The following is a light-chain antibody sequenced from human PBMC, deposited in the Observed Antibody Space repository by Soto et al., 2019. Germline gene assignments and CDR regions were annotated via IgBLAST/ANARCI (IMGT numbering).Light chain of an antibody. V-gene: IGKV2-28*01. CDR2: LGS. CDR3: MQALQART. J-gene: IGKJ2*02. CDR1: QTLLYSNGNNY. Sequence: DIVMTQSPLSLPVTPGEPASISCRSSQTLLYSNGNNYLDWYLQKPGQPPQLLIYLGSNRASGVPDRFSGSGSGTDFTLKISRVEAGDVGVYYCMQALQARTFGQGTKVDIK.